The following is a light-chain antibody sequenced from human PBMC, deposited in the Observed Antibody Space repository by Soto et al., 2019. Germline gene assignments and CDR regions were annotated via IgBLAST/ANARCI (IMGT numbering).Light chain of an antibody. CDR2: GAS. Sequence: ETVMTQSPDTLSVSPGESATLSCRASQDVSTNLAWFHHKPGQTPRLVLYGASKRATGIPARFSGSGSGRHFTLTISSLQSEDFGVYYCQHYNNWPPYSFGQGTQVEIK. CDR3: QHYNNWPPYS. CDR1: QDVSTN. V-gene: IGKV3-15*01. J-gene: IGKJ2*03.